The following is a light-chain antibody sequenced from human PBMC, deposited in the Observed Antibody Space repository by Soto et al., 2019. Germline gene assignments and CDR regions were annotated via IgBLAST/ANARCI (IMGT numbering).Light chain of an antibody. CDR1: QSISSW. Sequence: DIQMTQSPSTLSASVGDRVTITCRASQSISSWLAWYQQKPGKAPKLLIYDASSLESGVPSRFSGSGSGTEFTLTISSLQPDDFATYYCQQYNSLSTCGPGTKVDIK. J-gene: IGKJ3*01. V-gene: IGKV1-5*01. CDR3: QQYNSLST. CDR2: DAS.